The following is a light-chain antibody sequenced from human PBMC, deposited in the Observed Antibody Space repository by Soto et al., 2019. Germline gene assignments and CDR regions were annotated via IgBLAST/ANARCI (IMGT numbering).Light chain of an antibody. CDR3: QQRYRTPHT. J-gene: IGKJ2*01. CDR1: QGVSAY. CDR2: AAS. V-gene: IGKV1-39*01. Sequence: DIQMTQSPSSLSASVGDRVNIPCRSSQGVSAYLLWYQQRQGRAPKLLIYAASNLLSGVPSRLRGSGSGTNFTLTISSLQPEAFATYYFQQRYRTPHTFGPGTQRETK.